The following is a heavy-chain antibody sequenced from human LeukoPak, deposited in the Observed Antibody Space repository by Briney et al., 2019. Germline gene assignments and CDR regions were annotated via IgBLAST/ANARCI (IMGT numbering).Heavy chain of an antibody. V-gene: IGHV4-59*01. CDR2: IYYSGST. Sequence: KPSETLSLTCTVSGGSSSSYYWSWIRQPPGKGLEWIGYIYYSGSTNYNPSLKSRVTISVDASKNQFSLKLSSVTAADTAVYYCARDVGDGYKTDAFDIWGQGTMVTVSS. D-gene: IGHD5-24*01. J-gene: IGHJ3*02. CDR3: ARDVGDGYKTDAFDI. CDR1: GGSSSSYY.